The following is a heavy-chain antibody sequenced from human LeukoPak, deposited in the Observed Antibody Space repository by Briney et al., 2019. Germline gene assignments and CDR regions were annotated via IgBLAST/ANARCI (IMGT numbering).Heavy chain of an antibody. J-gene: IGHJ4*02. CDR2: ISGSGGST. CDR3: AKYPKPYDFWSGYYMD. V-gene: IGHV3-23*01. CDR1: GFTFSSYA. D-gene: IGHD3-3*01. Sequence: GGSLRLSCAASGFTFSSYAMSWVRQAPGKGLEWVSAISGSGGSTYYADSVKGRFTISRDNSKNTLYLQMNSLRAEDTAVYYCAKYPKPYDFWSGYYMDWGQGTPVTVSS.